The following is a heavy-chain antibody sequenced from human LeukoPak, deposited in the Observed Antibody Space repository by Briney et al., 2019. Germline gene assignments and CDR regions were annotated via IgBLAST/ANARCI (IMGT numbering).Heavy chain of an antibody. CDR1: GYTFTSYY. D-gene: IGHD1-26*01. CDR2: INPSGGST. J-gene: IGHJ5*02. CDR3: ARTVGATDYVNWFDP. V-gene: IGHV1-46*01. Sequence: ASVKVSCKASGYTFTSYYMHWVRQAPGQGLEWMGIINPSGGSTSYAQKFQGRVTRTRDTSTSTVYMELSSLRSEDTAVYYCARTVGATDYVNWFDPWGQGTLVTVSS.